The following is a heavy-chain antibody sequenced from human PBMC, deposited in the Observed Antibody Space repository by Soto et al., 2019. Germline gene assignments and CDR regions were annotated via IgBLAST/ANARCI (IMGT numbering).Heavy chain of an antibody. J-gene: IGHJ6*03. Sequence: PSETLSLTCAVYGGSFSGYYWSWIRQPPGKGLEWIGEINHSGSTNYNPSLKSRVTISVDTSKNQFSLKLSSVTAADTAVYYCARAPSLYIVVVPASYMDVWGKGTTVTVSS. D-gene: IGHD2-2*01. V-gene: IGHV4-34*01. CDR2: INHSGST. CDR3: ARAPSLYIVVVPASYMDV. CDR1: GGSFSGYY.